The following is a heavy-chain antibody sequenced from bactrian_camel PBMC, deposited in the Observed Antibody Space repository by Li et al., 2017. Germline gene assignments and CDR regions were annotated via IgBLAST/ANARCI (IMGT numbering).Heavy chain of an antibody. D-gene: IGHD5*01. Sequence: HVQLVESGGGSVQAGESPRLSCTASGFSLEDSAMGWYRQAPGKEREGVAGMSTSGGGTYYADSVKGRFTISQDNAKNTVYLQMNSLKPEDTAMYYCAASLGKTYCHAAFFLTRARPNFGYMVQGTQVTVS. V-gene: IGHV3S63*01. CDR1: GFSLEDSA. CDR2: MSTSGGGT. J-gene: IGHJ4*01.